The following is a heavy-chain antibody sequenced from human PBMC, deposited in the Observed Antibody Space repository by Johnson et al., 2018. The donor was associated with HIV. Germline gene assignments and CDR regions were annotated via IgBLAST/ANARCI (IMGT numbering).Heavy chain of an antibody. D-gene: IGHD2-15*01. J-gene: IGHJ3*02. CDR3: AKEICPGVVVVAATGEAAFDI. CDR1: GFTFDDYA. CDR2: ISWNSGSI. V-gene: IGHV3-9*01. Sequence: VQLVESGGGLVQPGRSLRLSCAASGFTFDDYAMHWVRQAPGKGLEWVSGISWNSGSIGYADSVKGRFTISRDNAKNSLYLQMNSLRAEDTALYYCAKEICPGVVVVAATGEAAFDIWGQGTMVTVSS.